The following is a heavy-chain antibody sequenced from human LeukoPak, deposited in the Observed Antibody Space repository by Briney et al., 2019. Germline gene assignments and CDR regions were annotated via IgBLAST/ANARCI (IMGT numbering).Heavy chain of an antibody. Sequence: GRSLRLSCVASGFXFNSYAVHWVRQAPGKGLEWVAVISYDGSINFYAASVKGRFTISRDNSKNTLYLQMNSLRAEDTALYFCARDRRYCGGGSCYFDYFFDYWGQGTLVTVSS. CDR2: ISYDGSIN. CDR3: ARDRRYCGGGSCYFDYFFDY. D-gene: IGHD2-15*01. CDR1: GFXFNSYA. V-gene: IGHV3-30-3*01. J-gene: IGHJ4*02.